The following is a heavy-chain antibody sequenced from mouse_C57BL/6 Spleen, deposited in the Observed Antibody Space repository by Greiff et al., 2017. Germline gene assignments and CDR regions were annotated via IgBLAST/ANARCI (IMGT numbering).Heavy chain of an antibody. J-gene: IGHJ2*01. D-gene: IGHD2-1*01. Sequence: EVKLVESGPGLVKPSQSLSLTCSVTGYSITSGYYWNWIRQFPGNKLEWMGYISYDGSNNYNPSLKNRISITRDTSKNQFFLKLNSVTTEDTATYYCARDESYYDFDYWGQGTTLTVSS. V-gene: IGHV3-6*01. CDR2: ISYDGSN. CDR3: ARDESYYDFDY. CDR1: GYSITSGYY.